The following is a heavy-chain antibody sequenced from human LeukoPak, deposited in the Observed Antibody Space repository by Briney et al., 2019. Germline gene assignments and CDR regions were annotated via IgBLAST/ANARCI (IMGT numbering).Heavy chain of an antibody. Sequence: GGSLRLSCAASGFTFSSYWMHWVRQAPGKGLVWVSRINSDGSSTTYADSVKGRFTISRDNAKNTLYLQMNSLRAEDTALYYCARADCSGGSCYPGDYWGQGTLVTVSS. CDR3: ARADCSGGSCYPGDY. J-gene: IGHJ4*02. CDR1: GFTFSSYW. D-gene: IGHD2-15*01. CDR2: INSDGSST. V-gene: IGHV3-74*01.